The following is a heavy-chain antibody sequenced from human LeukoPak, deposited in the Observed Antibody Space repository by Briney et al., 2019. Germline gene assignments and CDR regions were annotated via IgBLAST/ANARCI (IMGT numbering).Heavy chain of an antibody. CDR2: INRSGST. J-gene: IGHJ6*03. Sequence: SETLSLTCVVYGASFSGYYWSWIRQPPGKGLEWIGEINRSGSTNYNPSLKSRGTISVDTSKNQFSLKLSSVTAADTAVYYCARRLCGGDCSSPNYYYYYMDVWGKGTTVTISS. CDR3: ARRLCGGDCSSPNYYYYYMDV. CDR1: GASFSGYY. V-gene: IGHV4-34*01. D-gene: IGHD2-21*02.